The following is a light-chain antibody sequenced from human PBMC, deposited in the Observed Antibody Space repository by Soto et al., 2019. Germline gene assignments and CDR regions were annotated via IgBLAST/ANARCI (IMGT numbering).Light chain of an antibody. V-gene: IGKV1-9*01. CDR2: AAS. Sequence: DIQLTQSPSFLSASVGDRVTITCRASRSISISLGWYQQRPGKAPDLLIYAASSLESGVPSRFSGSGSGTEFTLTINGLQPEDFATYYCQRLNGPPLTFGRGTKVEIK. J-gene: IGKJ4*02. CDR1: RSISIS. CDR3: QRLNGPPLT.